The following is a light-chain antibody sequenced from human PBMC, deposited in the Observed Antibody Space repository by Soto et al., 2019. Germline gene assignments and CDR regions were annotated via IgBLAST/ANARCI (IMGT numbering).Light chain of an antibody. CDR2: GAS. CDR1: QSVSSY. V-gene: IGKV3-11*01. CDR3: QQRHMWPIT. J-gene: IGKJ5*01. Sequence: EIVLTQSPGTLSLSPGERATPSCRAGQSVSSYLAWYQQKPGQAPRLLIYGASSRATGIPDRFSGSGSGTDFTLTISSLEPEDSAVYYCQQRHMWPITFGQGTRLEIK.